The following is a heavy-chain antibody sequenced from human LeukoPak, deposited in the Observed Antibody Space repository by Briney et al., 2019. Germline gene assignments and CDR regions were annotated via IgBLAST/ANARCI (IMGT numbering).Heavy chain of an antibody. V-gene: IGHV4-61*02. Sequence: PSETLSLTCTVSGGSISSGSYYWSWLRQPAGKGLEWIGRIYTSGSTNYNPSLKSRVTISVDTSKNQFSLKLSSVTAADTAVYYCARFGIFGVVPKAFDIWGQGTMVTVSS. J-gene: IGHJ3*02. D-gene: IGHD3-3*01. CDR2: IYTSGST. CDR3: ARFGIFGVVPKAFDI. CDR1: GGSISSGSYY.